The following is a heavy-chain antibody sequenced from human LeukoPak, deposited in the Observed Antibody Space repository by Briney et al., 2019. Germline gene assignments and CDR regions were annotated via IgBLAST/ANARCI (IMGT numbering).Heavy chain of an antibody. J-gene: IGHJ6*02. D-gene: IGHD2-2*01. CDR3: ARDVCSSTSCPYYYYYGMDV. CDR2: IYTSSGST. CDR1: GDSISSNSYY. Sequence: SETLSLTCTVSGDSISSNSYYWTWIRQPAGKGLEWIGRIYTSSGSTNYNPSLKSRVIISMDTSKNLISLRLNSVTAADTAVYYCARDVCSSTSCPYYYYYGMDVWGQGTTVTVSS. V-gene: IGHV4-61*02.